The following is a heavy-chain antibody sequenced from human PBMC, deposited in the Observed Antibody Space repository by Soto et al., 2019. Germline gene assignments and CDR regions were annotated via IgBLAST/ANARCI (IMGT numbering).Heavy chain of an antibody. D-gene: IGHD1-1*01. J-gene: IGHJ4*02. CDR1: GYTFTSYG. CDR3: ARGRYGDY. V-gene: IGHV1-18*01. Sequence: QVHLVQSGAEVKKPGASVTVSCKASGYTFTSYGITWVRQAPGQGLEWMGWISAHNGNTDYAQKLQGRVIVTRDTSTSTAYMELRSLISDDTAVYYCARGRYGDYGGQGALFTVSS. CDR2: ISAHNGNT.